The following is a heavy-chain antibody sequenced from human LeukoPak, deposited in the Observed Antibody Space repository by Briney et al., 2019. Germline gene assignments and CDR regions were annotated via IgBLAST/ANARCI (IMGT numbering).Heavy chain of an antibody. D-gene: IGHD5-18*01. CDR3: ARTGYSYGYPFDS. CDR2: INPNSGGT. J-gene: IGHJ4*02. CDR1: GYTFTGYY. V-gene: IGHV1-2*02. Sequence: GASVTVSCKASGYTFTGYYMHWVRQAPGQGLEWMGWINPNSGGTNYAQKFQGRVTMTRDTSISTAYMELSRLRSDDTAVYYCARTGYSYGYPFDSWGQGTLVTVSS.